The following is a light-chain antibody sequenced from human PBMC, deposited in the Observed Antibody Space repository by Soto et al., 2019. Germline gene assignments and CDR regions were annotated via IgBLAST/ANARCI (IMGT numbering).Light chain of an antibody. Sequence: DLQMTQSPSSLSASVGDRVTITCRASQSISRNLNWYQHKPGKAPKLLIYAASSLQNGVPSRFSGGGSGTEFTRSISSLQPEDFGTYYCQQSYTTASITFGQGTRLEIK. CDR1: QSISRN. V-gene: IGKV1-39*01. J-gene: IGKJ5*01. CDR2: AAS. CDR3: QQSYTTASIT.